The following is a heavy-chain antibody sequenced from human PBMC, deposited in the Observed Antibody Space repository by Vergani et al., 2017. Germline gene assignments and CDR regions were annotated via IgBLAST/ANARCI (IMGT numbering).Heavy chain of an antibody. CDR1: GFTFGDYA. J-gene: IGHJ6*03. V-gene: IGHV3-21*01. Sequence: EVQLVESGGGLVQPGRSLRLSCTASGFTFGDYAMSWVRQAPGKGLEWVSSISSSSSYIYYADSVKGRFTISRDNAKNSLYLQMNSLRAEDTAVYYCASYTGGDSSSWYYYYYYMDVWGKGTTVTVSS. CDR2: ISSSSSYI. CDR3: ASYTGGDSSSWYYYYYYMDV. D-gene: IGHD6-13*01.